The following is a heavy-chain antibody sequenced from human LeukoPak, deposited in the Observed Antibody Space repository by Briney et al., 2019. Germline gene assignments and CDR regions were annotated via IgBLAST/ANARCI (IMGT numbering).Heavy chain of an antibody. D-gene: IGHD1-1*01. CDR2: ISAYNGYT. V-gene: IGHV1-18*04. CDR3: ARGAVNRYNWNDDNYYYYYMDV. CDR1: GYTFSSYG. Sequence: EASVKVSCTASGYTFSSYGLSWVRQAPGQGLEWMGWISAYNGYTRYAQTVQGRVTMTTDTSTSTAYMELRSLRSDDTAVYYCARGAVNRYNWNDDNYYYYYMDVWGKGTTVTISS. J-gene: IGHJ6*03.